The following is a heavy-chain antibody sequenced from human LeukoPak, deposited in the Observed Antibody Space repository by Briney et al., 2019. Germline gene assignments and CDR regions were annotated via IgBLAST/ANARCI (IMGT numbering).Heavy chain of an antibody. CDR1: GFTVSDNY. J-gene: IGHJ4*02. Sequence: GGSLRLTGAASGFTVSDNYMSWVSQAPGKGLEWVALIYGRGRTFYTDSVKGRFTISRDNSKNTLYLQMNSLTAEDTAVYYCARDRGTAIQYYFDYWGQGTLVTVSS. CDR2: IYGRGRT. D-gene: IGHD2-21*02. CDR3: ARDRGTAIQYYFDY. V-gene: IGHV3-66*01.